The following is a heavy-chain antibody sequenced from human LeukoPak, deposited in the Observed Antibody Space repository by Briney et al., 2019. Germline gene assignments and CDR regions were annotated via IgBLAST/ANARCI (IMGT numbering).Heavy chain of an antibody. CDR1: GGSFSGYY. V-gene: IGHV4-34*01. Sequence: PSETLSLTCAVYGGSFSGYYWTWVRQPPGGGLEWIGEINHRGSTTYNPSLKTRVTISVDTSKNQFCLKLSSVTDADTAVYYCARFSLGYDAFDIWGQGTMVTVSS. J-gene: IGHJ3*02. CDR3: ARFSLGYDAFDI. CDR2: INHRGST. D-gene: IGHD3-22*01.